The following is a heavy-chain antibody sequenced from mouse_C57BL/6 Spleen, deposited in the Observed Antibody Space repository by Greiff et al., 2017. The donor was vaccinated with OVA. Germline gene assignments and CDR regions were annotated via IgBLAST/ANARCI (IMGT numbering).Heavy chain of an antibody. CDR3: ARGFTTVPFAY. CDR2: ISYDGSN. V-gene: IGHV3-6*01. J-gene: IGHJ3*01. CDR1: GYSITSGYY. Sequence: EVKLMESGPGLVKPSQSLSLTCSVTGYSITSGYYWNWIRQFPGNKLEWMGYISYDGSNNYNPSLKNRISITRDTSKNQFFLKLNSVTTEDTATYYCARGFTTVPFAYWGQGTLVTVSA. D-gene: IGHD1-1*01.